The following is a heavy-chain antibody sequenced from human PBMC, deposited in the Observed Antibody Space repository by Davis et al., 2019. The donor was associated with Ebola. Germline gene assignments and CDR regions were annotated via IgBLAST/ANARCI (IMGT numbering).Heavy chain of an antibody. V-gene: IGHV3-23*01. CDR1: GFTFSSYA. J-gene: IGHJ6*02. Sequence: PGGSLRLSCAASGFTFSSYAMSWVRQAPGKGLEWVSAISGSGGSTYYADSVKGRFTISRDNSKNTLYLQMNSLRAEDTAVYYCAKERGAYYYDSSGYSPYYYGMDVWGQGTTVTVSS. CDR2: ISGSGGST. CDR3: AKERGAYYYDSSGYSPYYYGMDV. D-gene: IGHD3-22*01.